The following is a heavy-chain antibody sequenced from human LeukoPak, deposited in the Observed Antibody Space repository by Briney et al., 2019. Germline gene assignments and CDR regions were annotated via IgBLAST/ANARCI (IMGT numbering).Heavy chain of an antibody. CDR2: IKQDGSEK. Sequence: GGSLRLSCAASGFTLSGAWMHWVRQAPGKGLEWVANIKQDGSEKYYVDSVKGRFTISRDNAKNSLYLQMNSLRAEDTAVYYCARDVAARRSDWFDPWGQGTLVTVSS. CDR1: GFTLSGAW. J-gene: IGHJ5*02. V-gene: IGHV3-7*01. D-gene: IGHD6-6*01. CDR3: ARDVAARRSDWFDP.